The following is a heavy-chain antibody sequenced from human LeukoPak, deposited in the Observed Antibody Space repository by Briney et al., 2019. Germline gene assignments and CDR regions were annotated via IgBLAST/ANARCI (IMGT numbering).Heavy chain of an antibody. CDR2: IKQDGSEK. J-gene: IGHJ4*02. Sequence: PGGSLRLSCAASGFTFSSYWIGWVRLAPGKGLEWAANIKQDGSEKYYVDSVKGRFTISRDNAKNSLYLQMNSLRAEDTAVYYCARTILWFGEFVPVRYFDYWGQGTLVTVSS. V-gene: IGHV3-7*01. CDR1: GFTFSSYW. D-gene: IGHD3-10*01. CDR3: ARTILWFGEFVPVRYFDY.